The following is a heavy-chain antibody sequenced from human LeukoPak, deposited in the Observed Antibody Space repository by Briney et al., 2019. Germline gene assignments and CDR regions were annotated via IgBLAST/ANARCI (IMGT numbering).Heavy chain of an antibody. J-gene: IGHJ4*02. CDR2: IKSKADGGTT. V-gene: IGHV3-15*01. Sequence: GGSLRLSCAASGFTFSNAWMSWVRQAPGKGLEWVGRIKSKADGGTTDYAAPVKGRFTISRDDSKNTLYLQMNSLKTEDTAVYYCARDTGGETGWSPFEYWGQGTLVTVSS. CDR3: ARDTGGETGWSPFEY. CDR1: GFTFSNAW. D-gene: IGHD6-19*01.